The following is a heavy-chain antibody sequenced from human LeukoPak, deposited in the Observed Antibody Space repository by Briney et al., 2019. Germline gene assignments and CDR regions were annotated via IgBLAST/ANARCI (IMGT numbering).Heavy chain of an antibody. J-gene: IGHJ1*01. CDR3: TQYTYGFFQY. CDR1: GFTVCSNY. V-gene: IGHV3-15*01. Sequence: GGSLRLSCAASGFTVCSNYMSWVRQAPGKGLEWVGRIKSKTDGGTTDYAAPVKGRFTISRDDSKNTLYLQMNSLKTEETAVYYCTQYTYGFFQYWGQGTLVTDSS. D-gene: IGHD5-18*01. CDR2: IKSKTDGGTT.